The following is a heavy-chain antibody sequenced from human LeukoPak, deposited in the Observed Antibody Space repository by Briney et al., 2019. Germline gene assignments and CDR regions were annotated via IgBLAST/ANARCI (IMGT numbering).Heavy chain of an antibody. J-gene: IGHJ6*04. CDR3: ARSSAAAGTAFNYYYYGMDV. V-gene: IGHV3-9*01. Sequence: GGSLRLSCAASGFTFDDYAMHWVRQAPGKGLEWVSGISWNSGSIGYADSVKGRFTISRDNAKNSLYLQMNSLRAEDTAVYYCARSSAAAGTAFNYYYYGMDVWGKGTTVTVSS. CDR1: GFTFDDYA. CDR2: ISWNSGSI. D-gene: IGHD6-13*01.